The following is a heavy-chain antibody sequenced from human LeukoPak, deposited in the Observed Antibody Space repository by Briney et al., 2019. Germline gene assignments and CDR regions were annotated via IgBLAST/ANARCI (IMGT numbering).Heavy chain of an antibody. CDR2: ISSSSSYI. D-gene: IGHD3-3*01. CDR1: GFTFSSYS. Sequence: GGSLRLSCAASGFTFSSYSMNWVRQAPGKGLEWVSSISSSSSYIYYADSVKGRFTISRDNAKNSLYLQMNSLGAEDTALYYCARGQKETFTIFGVVIMIPFDYWGQGTPVTVSS. CDR3: ARGQKETFTIFGVVIMIPFDY. V-gene: IGHV3-21*01. J-gene: IGHJ4*02.